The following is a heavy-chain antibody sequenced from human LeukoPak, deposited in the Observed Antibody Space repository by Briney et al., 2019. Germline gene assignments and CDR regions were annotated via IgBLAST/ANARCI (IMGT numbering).Heavy chain of an antibody. CDR3: ARKPIVNSAWYYFDY. CDR1: GGSVNSGTYY. V-gene: IGHV4-39*07. J-gene: IGHJ4*02. Sequence: SETLSLTCTVSGGSVNSGTYYWSWIRQPPGKGLEWIGNIYYSGSAYYNPSLKSRVTMSVDTSKNQFSLKLSSVTAADTAVYYCARKPIVNSAWYYFDYWGQGTLVTVSS. D-gene: IGHD3-22*01. CDR2: IYYSGSA.